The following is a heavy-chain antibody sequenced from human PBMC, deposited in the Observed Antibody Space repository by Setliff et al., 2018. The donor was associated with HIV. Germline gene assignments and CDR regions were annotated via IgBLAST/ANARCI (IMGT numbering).Heavy chain of an antibody. CDR3: ARPRGYFDY. CDR2: ISTYNGNI. Sequence: GASVKVSCKAFGYSFTSYVISWVRQAPGQGFEWMGWISTYNGNINYAQKVRGRVTMTTDTSTSTAYMELRSLRSDDTAVYYCARPRGYFDYWGQGTLVTVSS. J-gene: IGHJ4*02. CDR1: GYSFTSYV. V-gene: IGHV1-18*01.